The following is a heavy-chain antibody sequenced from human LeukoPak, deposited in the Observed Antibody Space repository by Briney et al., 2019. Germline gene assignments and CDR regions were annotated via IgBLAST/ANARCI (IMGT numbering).Heavy chain of an antibody. Sequence: GSLRLSCAASGFTFSSYSMNWVRQPPGKGLEWIANIYYSGNTFYNPSLKSRVTISLDRSKHQFSLELRSVTAADMAVYYCAAGIEVAGAPFDYWGQGTLVTVSS. J-gene: IGHJ4*02. CDR2: IYYSGNT. D-gene: IGHD6-19*01. V-gene: IGHV4-59*04. CDR1: GFTFSSYSMN. CDR3: AAGIEVAGAPFDY.